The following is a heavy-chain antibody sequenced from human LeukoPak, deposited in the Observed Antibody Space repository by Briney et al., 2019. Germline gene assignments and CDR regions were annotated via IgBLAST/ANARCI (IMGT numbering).Heavy chain of an antibody. Sequence: GGSLRLSCAASGFTVSSNYMSWVRQAPGKGLEWVSVIYSGGSTYYADSVKGRFTISRDNSKNTLYLQMNSLRAEDTAVYYCARDLRGTYSSGLRWFDPWGQGTLVTVSS. CDR1: GFTVSSNY. CDR2: IYSGGST. J-gene: IGHJ5*02. CDR3: ARDLRGTYSSGLRWFDP. D-gene: IGHD6-19*01. V-gene: IGHV3-53*01.